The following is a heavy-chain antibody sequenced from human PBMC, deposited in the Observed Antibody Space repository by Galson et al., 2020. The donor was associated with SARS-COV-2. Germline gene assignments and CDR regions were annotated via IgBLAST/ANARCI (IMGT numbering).Heavy chain of an antibody. CDR2: IYYSGST. CDR3: AREAPPPTGTKGFYH. V-gene: IGHV4-39*07. CDR1: GGSISSSSYY. Sequence: SETLSLTCTVSGGSISSSSYYWGWIRQPPGKGLEWIGSIYYSGSTYYNPSLKSRVTISVDTSKNQFSLKLSSVTAPDPAVYYCAREAPPPTGTKGFYHWGQGTLV. J-gene: IGHJ4*02. D-gene: IGHD4-17*01.